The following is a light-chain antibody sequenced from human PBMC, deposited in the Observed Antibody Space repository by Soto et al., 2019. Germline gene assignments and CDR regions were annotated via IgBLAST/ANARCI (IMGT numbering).Light chain of an antibody. CDR2: GAS. CDR3: QQYGSSPLFT. CDR1: QSLTSSF. V-gene: IGKV3-20*01. Sequence: EIVLTQSPGTLSLSPGERATLSCRASQSLTSSFFTWYQQRPGQAPRLLIYGASYRATGIPDRFSGSGSGTHFTLTISRLEPEDFAVYYCQQYGSSPLFTFGPGTRVDLK. J-gene: IGKJ3*01.